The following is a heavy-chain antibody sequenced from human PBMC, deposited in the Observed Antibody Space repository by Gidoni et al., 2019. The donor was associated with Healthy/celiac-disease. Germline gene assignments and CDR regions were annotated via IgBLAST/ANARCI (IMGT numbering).Heavy chain of an antibody. D-gene: IGHD3-16*01. CDR3: AHSGRLWESIDY. CDR2: ISWNDDK. Sequence: QITLKESGPTLVERTQTRTLTCTFPGFPLSTSGVGVGWIRQPPGKALEWLAPISWNDDKRYSPSLKSRLTITKYTSKNQVVLTMTNMDPVDTATYYCAHSGRLWESIDYWGQGTLVTVSS. CDR1: GFPLSTSGVG. V-gene: IGHV2-5*01. J-gene: IGHJ4*02.